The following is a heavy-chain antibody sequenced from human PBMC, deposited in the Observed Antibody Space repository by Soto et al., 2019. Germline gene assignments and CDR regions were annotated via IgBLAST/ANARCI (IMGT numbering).Heavy chain of an antibody. V-gene: IGHV6-1*01. Sequence: SQTPSLTCASTGDIVSSNSAGLSGVRQSPSRGLEWLGRTYYRSKWYYEYAVSVRGRITINPDTSKNQYSLQLNSVTPEDTAVYFCARGEQYSGRIFHYCCQATLVTVSS. J-gene: IGHJ4*01. CDR3: ARGEQYSGRIFHY. CDR2: TYYRSKWYY. CDR1: GDIVSSNSAG. D-gene: IGHD1-26*01.